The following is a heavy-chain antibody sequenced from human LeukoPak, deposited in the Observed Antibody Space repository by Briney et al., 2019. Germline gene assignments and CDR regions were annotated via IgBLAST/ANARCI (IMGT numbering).Heavy chain of an antibody. CDR1: GYTFISYD. Sequence: GASVKVSCKASGYTFISYDINWVRQATGQGLEWMGIINPSGGSTSYAQKFQGRVTMTRDASTSTVYMELSSLRSEDTAVYYCARDRRYYDFWSGSGYYFDYWGQGTLVTVSS. CDR3: ARDRRYYDFWSGSGYYFDY. D-gene: IGHD3-3*01. V-gene: IGHV1-46*01. CDR2: INPSGGST. J-gene: IGHJ4*02.